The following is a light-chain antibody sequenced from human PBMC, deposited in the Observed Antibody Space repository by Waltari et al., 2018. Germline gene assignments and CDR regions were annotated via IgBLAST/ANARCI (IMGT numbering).Light chain of an antibody. CDR3: NSYTTSNTVI. CDR1: SSDIGAYKY. V-gene: IGLV2-14*03. Sequence: QSALTQPASVSGSPGQSITISCTGTSSDIGAYKYVSCLQQHPGKVPKLMIYDATTRPSGVSIRFSGSKSGNTASLTISGLQAEDEADYYCNSYTTSNTVIFGGGTKVSVL. J-gene: IGLJ2*01. CDR2: DAT.